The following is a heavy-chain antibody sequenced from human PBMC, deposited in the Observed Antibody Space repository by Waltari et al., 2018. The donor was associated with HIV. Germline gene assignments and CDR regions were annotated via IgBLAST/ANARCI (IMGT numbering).Heavy chain of an antibody. V-gene: IGHV3-33*08. Sequence: QVQLVESGGGVVQPGTSLRLSCAASGVPSGVYGMHWVRQAPGKGLEWVARILYEGSQRYYADSGKGRFIISRDNSKNTLHLQMISLRAEDTAVYYCARGVGSAYYFDHWGQGTLVTVSS. D-gene: IGHD1-26*01. J-gene: IGHJ4*02. CDR3: ARGVGSAYYFDH. CDR2: ILYEGSQR. CDR1: GVPSGVYG.